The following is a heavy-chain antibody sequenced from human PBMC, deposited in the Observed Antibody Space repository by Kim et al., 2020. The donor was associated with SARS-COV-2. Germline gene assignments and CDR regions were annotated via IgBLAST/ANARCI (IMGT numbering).Heavy chain of an antibody. V-gene: IGHV3-23*01. D-gene: IGHD2-8*02. Sequence: TDPVKGRFTSRRDNSKNTLYVQMNSLRAEDTAVYYCAKSRGALVGYFDLWGRGTLVTVSS. J-gene: IGHJ2*01. CDR3: AKSRGALVGYFDL.